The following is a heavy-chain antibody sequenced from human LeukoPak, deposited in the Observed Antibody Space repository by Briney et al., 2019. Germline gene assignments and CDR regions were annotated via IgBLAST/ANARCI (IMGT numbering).Heavy chain of an antibody. J-gene: IGHJ4*02. CDR2: ISYDGSNK. CDR3: AKAFAGYSGYDQGALDC. V-gene: IGHV3-30*18. D-gene: IGHD5-12*01. Sequence: GGSLRLSCAASGFTFSSYGMHWVRQAPGKGLEWVAVISYDGSNKYYADSVKGRFTISRDNSKNTLYLQMNSLRTEDTAVCYCAKAFAGYSGYDQGALDCWGQGTLVTVSS. CDR1: GFTFSSYG.